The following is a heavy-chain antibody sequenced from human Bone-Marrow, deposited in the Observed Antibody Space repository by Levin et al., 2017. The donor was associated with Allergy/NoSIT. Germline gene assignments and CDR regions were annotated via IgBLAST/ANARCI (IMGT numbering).Heavy chain of an antibody. CDR2: IKSKTDGGTT. Sequence: PGGSLRLSCAASGFTFSNAWMSWVRQAPGKGLEWVGRIKSKTDGGTTDYAAPVKGRFTISRDDSKNTLYLQMNSLKTEDTAVYYCTTHMSIMITFGGVIVYPQDYWGQGTLVTVSS. D-gene: IGHD3-16*02. V-gene: IGHV3-15*01. CDR1: GFTFSNAW. J-gene: IGHJ4*02. CDR3: TTHMSIMITFGGVIVYPQDY.